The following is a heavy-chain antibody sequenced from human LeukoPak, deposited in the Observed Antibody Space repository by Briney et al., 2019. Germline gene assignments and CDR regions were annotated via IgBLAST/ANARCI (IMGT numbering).Heavy chain of an antibody. Sequence: GGSLRLSCAASGFTFSSYNMNWVRQAPGKGLEWVSSITSSSTYIYYADSVKGRFTISRDNARNSLYLQMNSLRAEDTAVYYCARDNNLDAFDIWGQGTMVTVSS. CDR3: ARDNNLDAFDI. D-gene: IGHD5-24*01. J-gene: IGHJ3*02. CDR2: ITSSSTYI. CDR1: GFTFSSYN. V-gene: IGHV3-21*01.